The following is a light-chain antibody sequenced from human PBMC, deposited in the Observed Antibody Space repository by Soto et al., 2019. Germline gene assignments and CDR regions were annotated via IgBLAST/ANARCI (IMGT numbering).Light chain of an antibody. V-gene: IGKV3-20*01. CDR1: QSVSSSF. J-gene: IGKJ5*01. CDR3: QQYGSSPRT. CDR2: GAS. Sequence: EIVLKNSPGTLSLSPGERATLSCRASQSVSSSFLAWYQQKVGQSPRLLIYGASSRATGIPDRFSGSGSGTDFTLSISRLEPEDFAVYYCQQYGSSPRTFGQGTRLEIK.